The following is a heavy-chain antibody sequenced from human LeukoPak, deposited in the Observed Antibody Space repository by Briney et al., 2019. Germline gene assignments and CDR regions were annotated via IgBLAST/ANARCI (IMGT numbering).Heavy chain of an antibody. CDR2: IYYSGST. V-gene: IGHV4-39*01. CDR3: ARHAVGYYYYYYMDV. J-gene: IGHJ6*03. Sequence: PSETLSLTCTVSGGSISSSSYYWGWIRQPPVKGLEWIGSIYYSGSTYYNPSLKSRVTISVDTSKNQFSLKLSSVTAADTAVYYCARHAVGYYYYYYMDVWGKGTTVTISS. CDR1: GGSISSSSYY. D-gene: IGHD4-23*01.